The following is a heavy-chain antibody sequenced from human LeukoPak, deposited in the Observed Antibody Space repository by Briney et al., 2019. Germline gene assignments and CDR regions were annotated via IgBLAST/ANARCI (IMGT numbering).Heavy chain of an antibody. J-gene: IGHJ4*02. Sequence: GGSLRLSCAASGFSFSAYWMTWVRQAPGTGLEWVANINPAGSETYYVDPVKGRFSISRDNAKNLVYLQMNSLRAEDTAVHHCARFGYVAAVDVWGQGTPVTVSS. CDR3: ARFGYVAAVDV. D-gene: IGHD2-15*01. CDR1: GFSFSAYW. V-gene: IGHV3-7*01. CDR2: INPAGSET.